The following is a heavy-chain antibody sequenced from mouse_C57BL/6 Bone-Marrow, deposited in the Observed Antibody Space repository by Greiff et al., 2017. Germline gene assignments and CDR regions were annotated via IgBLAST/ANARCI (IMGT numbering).Heavy chain of an antibody. CDR1: GFTFSDYG. V-gene: IGHV5-17*01. CDR2: ISSGSSTI. D-gene: IGHD1-1*01. J-gene: IGHJ4*01. CDR3: ARRLLRCYYAMDY. Sequence: EVHLVESGGGLVKPGGSLKLSCAASGFTFSDYGMHWVRQAPEKGLEWVAYISSGSSTIYYADTVKGRFTISRDNAKNTLFLQMTSLRSEDTAMYYCARRLLRCYYAMDYWGQGTSVTVSS.